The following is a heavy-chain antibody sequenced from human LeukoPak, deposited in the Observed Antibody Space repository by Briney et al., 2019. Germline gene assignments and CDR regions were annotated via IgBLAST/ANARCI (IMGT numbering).Heavy chain of an antibody. D-gene: IGHD3-22*01. V-gene: IGHV4-4*07. J-gene: IGHJ4*02. CDR3: AREGGDYYDSSGYYDY. Sequence: SETLSLTCTVSGGSISSYYWSWIRQPPGKGLEWIGRVYTSGSSNYNPSLKSRVTISLDTSKNQFSLKLSSVTAADTAVYYCAREGGDYYDSSGYYDYWGQGTLVTVSS. CDR1: GGSISSYY. CDR2: VYTSGSS.